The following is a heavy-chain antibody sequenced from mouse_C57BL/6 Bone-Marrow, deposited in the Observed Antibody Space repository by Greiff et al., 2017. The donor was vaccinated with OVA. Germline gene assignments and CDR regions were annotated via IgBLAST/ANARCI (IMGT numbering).Heavy chain of an antibody. D-gene: IGHD1-1*01. CDR1: GYTFTSYW. Sequence: QVQLQQPGAELVKPGASVKLSCKASGYTFTSYWMHWVKQRPGQGLEWIGMIHPNSGSTNYNEKFKSKATLTVDKSSSTAYMQLSSQTSQDSAVYNCAREEIYYCDSSYHYWYFDVWGTGTTVTVSS. V-gene: IGHV1-64*01. CDR3: AREEIYYCDSSYHYWYFDV. CDR2: IHPNSGST. J-gene: IGHJ1*03.